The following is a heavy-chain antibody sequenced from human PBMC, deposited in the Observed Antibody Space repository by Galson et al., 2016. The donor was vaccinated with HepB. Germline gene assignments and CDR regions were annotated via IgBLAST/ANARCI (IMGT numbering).Heavy chain of an antibody. Sequence: SLRLSCAATGFNFRDHYMNWVRQAPGKGPEWVSYISSSSSYTNYADSVKGRFTISRDNAQNSLYLQMNSLRAEDTAVYYCARGPQLTKYYDRSGSHAFDIWGQGTMVTVSS. CDR2: ISSSSSYT. D-gene: IGHD3-22*01. CDR3: ARGPQLTKYYDRSGSHAFDI. J-gene: IGHJ3*02. CDR1: GFNFRDHY. V-gene: IGHV3-11*05.